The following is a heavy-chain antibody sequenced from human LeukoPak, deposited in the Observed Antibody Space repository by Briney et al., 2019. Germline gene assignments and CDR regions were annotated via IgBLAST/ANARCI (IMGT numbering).Heavy chain of an antibody. CDR1: GFTFSGYW. D-gene: IGHD2-2*02. Sequence: GGSLRLSCAASGFTFSGYWMSWVRQAPGKGLEWLANIKQDGSERYYVDSAKGRFTISRDNAKNSLFLQVNSLRVEDTAVYYYATTSGGYCDTTSCYTGRFDFWGQGTLVTVSS. CDR2: IKQDGSER. CDR3: ATTSGGYCDTTSCYTGRFDF. J-gene: IGHJ4*02. V-gene: IGHV3-7*01.